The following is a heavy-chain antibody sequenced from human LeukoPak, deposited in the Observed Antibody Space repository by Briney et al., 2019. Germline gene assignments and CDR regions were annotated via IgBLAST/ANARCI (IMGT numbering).Heavy chain of an antibody. CDR3: AREVWFDDQGKFFDY. Sequence: SVKVCCKASGGTFSSYAISWVRQAPGQGLEWMGGIIPIFGTANYAQKFQGRVTITADESTSTAYMELSSLRSEDTAVYYCAREVWFDDQGKFFDYWGQGTLVTVSS. CDR2: IIPIFGTA. D-gene: IGHD3-10*01. CDR1: GGTFSSYA. J-gene: IGHJ4*02. V-gene: IGHV1-69*13.